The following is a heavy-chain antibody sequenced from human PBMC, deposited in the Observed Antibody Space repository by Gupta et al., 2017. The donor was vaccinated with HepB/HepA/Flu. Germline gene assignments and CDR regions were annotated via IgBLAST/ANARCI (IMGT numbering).Heavy chain of an antibody. J-gene: IGHJ6*02. CDR3: ARVPDSVLMVYGISQDHYYYYYGMDV. V-gene: IGHV1-8*01. CDR2: MNPNSGNT. CDR1: GYTFTSYA. Sequence: QVQLVQSGAAVKKPGASVKVSCKASGYTFTSYAINWVRQHTGQGLEWMGWMNPNSGNTGYAQKFQGRVTMTRNTSISTAYMELSSLRSEDTAVYYCARVPDSVLMVYGISQDHYYYYYGMDVWGQGTTVTVSS. D-gene: IGHD2-8*01.